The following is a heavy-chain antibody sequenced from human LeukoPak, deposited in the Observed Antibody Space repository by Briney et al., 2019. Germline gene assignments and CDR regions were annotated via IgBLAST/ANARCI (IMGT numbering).Heavy chain of an antibody. Sequence: HAGGSLRLSCAASGFTFSSYSMNWVRQAPGKGLEWVSYISSSSSTIYYADSVKGRFTISRDNSKNTLYLQMNSLRAEDTAVYYCARGHGVVAASDDAFDIWGQGTMVTVSS. CDR3: ARGHGVVAASDDAFDI. D-gene: IGHD2-2*01. V-gene: IGHV3-48*01. CDR1: GFTFSSYS. J-gene: IGHJ3*02. CDR2: ISSSSSTI.